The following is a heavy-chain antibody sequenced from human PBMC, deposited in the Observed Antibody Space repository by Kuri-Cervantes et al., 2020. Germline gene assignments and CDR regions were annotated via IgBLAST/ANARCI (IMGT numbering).Heavy chain of an antibody. CDR3: ARGNWGFYPLDY. D-gene: IGHD7-27*01. V-gene: IGHV4-4*02. CDR1: GGSIRSSNW. J-gene: IGHJ4*02. CDR2: IYHTGST. Sequence: SETLSLTCAVSGGSIRSSNWWSWVRQPPGKGLEWIGEIYHTGSTNYNPSLKSRVTISEDTSKNQFSLKLDSVTAADTAVYYCARGNWGFYPLDYWGQGTLVTVSS.